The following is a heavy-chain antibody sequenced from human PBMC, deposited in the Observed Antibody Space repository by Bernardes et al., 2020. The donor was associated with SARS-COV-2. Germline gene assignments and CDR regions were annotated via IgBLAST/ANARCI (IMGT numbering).Heavy chain of an antibody. Sequence: GGSLRLSCAASGFTFSSYGMHWVRQAPGKGLEWVAVMWYDGTNEYYADSVKGRFTISRDNPKNTLYLQMNSLRAEDTAVYFCAIGAVPGTESFAFWGQGTLVTVSS. CDR1: GFTFSSYG. D-gene: IGHD6-19*01. J-gene: IGHJ4*02. CDR2: MWYDGTNE. CDR3: AIGAVPGTESFAF. V-gene: IGHV3-33*01.